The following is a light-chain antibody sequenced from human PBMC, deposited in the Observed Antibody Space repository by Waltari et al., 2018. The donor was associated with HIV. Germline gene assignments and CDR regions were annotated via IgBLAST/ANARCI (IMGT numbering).Light chain of an antibody. CDR3: GTWDSSLSAV. V-gene: IGLV1-51*01. CDR1: SSNIGNHD. Sequence: QSVLTQPPSVSAAPGPTVTISCSGSSSNIGNHDVSWYQQLPGTAPKLLLYGNNKRPSGTPDRFSGSKSGTSATLGITGLQTGDEADYYCGTWDSSLSAVFGGGTKLTVL. J-gene: IGLJ3*02. CDR2: GNN.